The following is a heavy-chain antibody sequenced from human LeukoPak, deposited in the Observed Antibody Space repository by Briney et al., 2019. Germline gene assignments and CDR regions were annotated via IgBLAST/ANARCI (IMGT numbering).Heavy chain of an antibody. Sequence: PGGSLRLSCAASGFTFSSYGMHWVRQAPGKGLEWVAVISYDGSNKYYADSMKGRFTISRDNSKNTLYLQMNSLRAEDTAVYYCAKDRLKRVALDLWGRGTLVTVSS. CDR3: AKDRLKRVALDL. D-gene: IGHD2-15*01. J-gene: IGHJ2*01. CDR1: GFTFSSYG. CDR2: ISYDGSNK. V-gene: IGHV3-30*18.